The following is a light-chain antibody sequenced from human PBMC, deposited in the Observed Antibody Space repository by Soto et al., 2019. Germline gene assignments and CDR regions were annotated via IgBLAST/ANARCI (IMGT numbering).Light chain of an antibody. CDR1: SSNIGAGYD. CDR2: GNS. CDR3: QSYDSSLSGYVV. J-gene: IGLJ2*01. V-gene: IGLV1-40*01. Sequence: QSALTQPPSVSGAPGQRVTISCTGSSSNIGAGYDVHWYQQLPGTAPKLLIYGNSNRPSGVPDRFSGSKSGTSASLAITGLQAEDEADSYCQSYDSSLSGYVVFGGGTKLTVL.